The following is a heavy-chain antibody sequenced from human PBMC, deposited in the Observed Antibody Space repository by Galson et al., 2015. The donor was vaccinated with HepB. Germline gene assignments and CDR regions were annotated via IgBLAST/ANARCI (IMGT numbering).Heavy chain of an antibody. CDR3: AKNRDFQH. CDR1: GLTFSSDA. J-gene: IGHJ1*01. Sequence: SLRHPCAASGLTFSSDAMSWVRQAPGKGREWVSAISGSGGSTYYADSVKGRFTISRDNSKNTLYRQMNSLRAEDTAVYYCAKNRDFQHWGQGTLVTVSS. CDR2: ISGSGGST. D-gene: IGHD2/OR15-2a*01. V-gene: IGHV3-23*01.